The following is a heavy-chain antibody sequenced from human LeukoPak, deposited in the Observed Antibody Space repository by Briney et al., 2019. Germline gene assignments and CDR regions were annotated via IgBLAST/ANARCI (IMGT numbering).Heavy chain of an antibody. D-gene: IGHD5-12*01. V-gene: IGHV3-7*04. CDR2: IKEDGSAK. CDR1: GFTSSRYW. CDR3: ARDSPGYGGYSY. Sequence: GGSLRLSCTASGFTSSRYWMTSVRQAPGKGLEWVANIKEDGSAKYYVDSMKGRFTISRDNAKNSLYLQINSLRAEDTAVYYCARDSPGYGGYSYWGQGTLVTVSS. J-gene: IGHJ4*02.